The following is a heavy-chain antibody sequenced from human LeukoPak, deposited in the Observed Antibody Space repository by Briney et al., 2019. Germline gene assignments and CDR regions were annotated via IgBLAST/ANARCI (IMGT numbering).Heavy chain of an antibody. D-gene: IGHD1-26*01. Sequence: ASVKVSCKASGYTFTSYYMHWVRQAPGQGLEWMGIINPSGGSTSYAQKFQGRVTMTRDTSTSTVYMELSSLRSKDTAVYYCARVGKVGATFDYWGQGTLVTVSS. V-gene: IGHV1-46*01. CDR1: GYTFTSYY. J-gene: IGHJ4*02. CDR2: INPSGGST. CDR3: ARVGKVGATFDY.